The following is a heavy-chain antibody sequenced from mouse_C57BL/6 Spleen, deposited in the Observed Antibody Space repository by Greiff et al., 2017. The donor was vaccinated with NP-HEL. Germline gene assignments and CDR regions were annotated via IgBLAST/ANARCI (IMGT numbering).Heavy chain of an antibody. V-gene: IGHV5-17*01. D-gene: IGHD3-2*02. CDR3: ARGTAQATEAWCAY. CDR1: GFTFSDYG. Sequence: EVQLVESGGGLVKPGGSLKLSCAASGFTFSDYGMHWVRQAPEKGLEWVAYISSGSSTIYYADTVKGRFTISRDNAKNTLFLQMTSLRSEDTAMYYCARGTAQATEAWCAYWGQGTLVTVSA. CDR2: ISSGSSTI. J-gene: IGHJ3*01.